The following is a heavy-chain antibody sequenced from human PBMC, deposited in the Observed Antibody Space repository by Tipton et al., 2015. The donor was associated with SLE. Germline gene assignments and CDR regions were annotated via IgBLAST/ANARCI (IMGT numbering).Heavy chain of an antibody. Sequence: TLSLTCSVSGGSISHFYWSWIRQPPVKGLEWIAYIYYSGTTNYNPSLKSRVSISVDTSKNHFSLNLYSVTAADTAVYYCARGSRGVGFDVWGHGTTVIVSS. D-gene: IGHD3-10*01. CDR1: GGSISHFY. CDR2: IYYSGTT. J-gene: IGHJ6*02. V-gene: IGHV4-59*01. CDR3: ARGSRGVGFDV.